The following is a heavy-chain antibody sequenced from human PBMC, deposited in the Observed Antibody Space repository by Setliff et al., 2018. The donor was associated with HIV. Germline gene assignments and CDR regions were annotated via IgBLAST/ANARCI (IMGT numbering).Heavy chain of an antibody. CDR3: ARLEVRSFYGYRNSPDY. J-gene: IGHJ4*02. CDR1: GGSFNEYY. CDR2: INHSGST. Sequence: SETLSLTCAVYGGSFNEYYWNWIRQIPGKGLEWIGEINHSGSTNYNESLKRRLRISVDTSKNQFSLSLNSVTAADTAVYYCARLEVRSFYGYRNSPDYWGQGTLVTAPQ. D-gene: IGHD5-18*01. V-gene: IGHV4-34*01.